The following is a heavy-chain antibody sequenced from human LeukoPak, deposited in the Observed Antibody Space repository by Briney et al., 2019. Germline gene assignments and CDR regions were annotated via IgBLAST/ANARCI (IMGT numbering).Heavy chain of an antibody. CDR3: ARVGRYMVRRGEQTRRPNTWFDP. J-gene: IGHJ5*02. Sequence: SETLSLTCAVYGGSFSGYYWSWIRQPPGKGLEWIGEINHSGSTNYNPSLKSRVTISVDTSKNQFSLKLSSVTAADTAVYYCARVGRYMVRRGEQTRRPNTWFDPWGQGTLVTVSS. D-gene: IGHD3-10*01. V-gene: IGHV4-34*01. CDR1: GGSFSGYY. CDR2: INHSGST.